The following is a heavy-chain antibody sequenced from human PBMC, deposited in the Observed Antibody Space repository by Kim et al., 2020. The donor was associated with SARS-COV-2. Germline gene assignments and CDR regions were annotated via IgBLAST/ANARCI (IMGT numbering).Heavy chain of an antibody. CDR3: ALVAPAGYFFDF. D-gene: IGHD6-13*01. V-gene: IGHV3-23*01. CDR2: T. J-gene: IGHJ4*02. Sequence: TLYSDSVKGRFTISRDNLKHTLNLQMGSLRAEGTAVYYCALVAPAGYFFDFWGQGTLVTVSS.